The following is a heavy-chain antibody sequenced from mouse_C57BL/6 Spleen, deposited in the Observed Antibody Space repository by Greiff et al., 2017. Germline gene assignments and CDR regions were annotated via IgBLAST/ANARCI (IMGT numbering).Heavy chain of an antibody. CDR3: ARGYYYGSSPFYAMDY. CDR1: GYTFTSYW. J-gene: IGHJ4*01. Sequence: QVQLQQPGAELVRPGSSVKLSCKASGYTFTSYWMHWVKQRPIQGLEWIGNIDPSDSETHYNQKFKDKATLPVDKSSSTAYMQLSSLTSEDSAVYYCARGYYYGSSPFYAMDYWGQGTSVTVSS. CDR2: IDPSDSET. V-gene: IGHV1-52*01. D-gene: IGHD1-1*01.